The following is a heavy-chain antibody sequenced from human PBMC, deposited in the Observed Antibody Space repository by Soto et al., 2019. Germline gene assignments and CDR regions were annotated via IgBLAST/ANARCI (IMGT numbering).Heavy chain of an antibody. V-gene: IGHV4-31*03. CDR2: IYYSGST. Sequence: PSQTLSLTCTVSGGSISSGCYYWSWIRQHPGKGLEWIGYIYYSGSTYYNPSLKSRVTISVDTSKNQFSLKLSSVTAADTAVYYCARQSGYSYGIFDYWGQGTLVTVSS. J-gene: IGHJ4*02. CDR3: ARQSGYSYGIFDY. D-gene: IGHD5-18*01. CDR1: GGSISSGCYY.